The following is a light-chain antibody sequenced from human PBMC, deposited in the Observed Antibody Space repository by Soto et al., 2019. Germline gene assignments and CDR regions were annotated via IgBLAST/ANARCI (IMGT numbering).Light chain of an antibody. CDR3: QQYNKWPQT. Sequence: EIVMTQSPATVPVSPGERVTLSRRASQSVSIDLAWYQQKPGQAPRLLIYGASTRATDIPPSFTGSGSGTEFTLTISSLQSEDIAVYYCQQYNKWPQTFGQGTKVDIK. J-gene: IGKJ1*01. V-gene: IGKV3-15*01. CDR1: QSVSID. CDR2: GAS.